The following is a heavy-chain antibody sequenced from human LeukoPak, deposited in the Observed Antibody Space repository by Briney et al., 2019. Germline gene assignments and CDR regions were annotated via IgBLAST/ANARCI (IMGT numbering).Heavy chain of an antibody. Sequence: GGSLRLSCAASGFTFSSYAMSWVRQAPGKGLEWVSAISGSGGSTYYADSVKGRFTISRDNSKNTLYLQMNSLRAEDTAVYYCAKALLYRDYYGMDVWGQGTTVTVS. V-gene: IGHV3-23*01. CDR3: AKALLYRDYYGMDV. CDR1: GFTFSSYA. CDR2: ISGSGGST. J-gene: IGHJ6*02. D-gene: IGHD2-15*01.